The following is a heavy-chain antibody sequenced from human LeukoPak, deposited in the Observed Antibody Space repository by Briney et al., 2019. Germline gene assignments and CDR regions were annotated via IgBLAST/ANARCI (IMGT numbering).Heavy chain of an antibody. Sequence: SETLSLTCTVSGGSISSSSYYWGWIRQPPGKGLEWNGSIYYSGSTYYNPSRESRDNIYLDSAKNQLSVRLSSVTAADTAVYYCARRSYSSSSGAYYYYMDVWGKGTTVTVSS. CDR3: ARRSYSSSSGAYYYYMDV. CDR1: GGSISSSSYY. J-gene: IGHJ6*03. D-gene: IGHD6-6*01. CDR2: IYYSGST. V-gene: IGHV4-39*01.